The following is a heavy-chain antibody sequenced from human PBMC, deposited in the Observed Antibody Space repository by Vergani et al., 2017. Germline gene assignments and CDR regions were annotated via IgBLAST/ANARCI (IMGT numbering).Heavy chain of an antibody. V-gene: IGHV3-48*03. D-gene: IGHD2-15*01. Sequence: EVQLVESGGGLVQPGGSLRLSCAASGFTFSSYEMNWVRQAPGKGLEWVSYISSSGSTIYYADSVKGRFTISRDNAENSLYLQLNSLRAEDTAVYYCARDCSGGSCHMDVWGQGTTVTVSS. CDR3: ARDCSGGSCHMDV. J-gene: IGHJ6*02. CDR1: GFTFSSYE. CDR2: ISSSGSTI.